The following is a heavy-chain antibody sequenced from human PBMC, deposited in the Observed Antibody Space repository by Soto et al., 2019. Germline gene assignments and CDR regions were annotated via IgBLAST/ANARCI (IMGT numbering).Heavy chain of an antibody. CDR2: IIPIFGTA. D-gene: IGHD3-3*01. CDR3: ARGPLAIFGVVTSDWYFDL. CDR1: GGTFSSYA. V-gene: IGHV1-69*01. J-gene: IGHJ2*01. Sequence: QVQLVQSGAEVKKPGSSVKVSCKASGGTFSSYAISWVRQAPGQGLEWMGGIIPIFGTANYAQKFQGRVTITADESTSTAYMELSSLRSEDTAVDYCARGPLAIFGVVTSDWYFDLWGRGTLVTVSS.